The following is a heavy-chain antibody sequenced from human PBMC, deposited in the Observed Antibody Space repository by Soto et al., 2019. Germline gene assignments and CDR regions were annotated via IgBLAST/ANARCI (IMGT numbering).Heavy chain of an antibody. CDR1: GFTFSNYG. V-gene: IGHV3-30*03. CDR2: VSYDAANK. J-gene: IGHJ4*02. Sequence: QVQLVESGGDVVQPGSSLRLACAASGFTFSNYGMHWVRQAPGKGLEWVAYVSYDAANKYYADSVRGRFTISRDNSENTLHLQMDSLSGADSALYFCASGTSFDHWGQGTPVSVSS. CDR3: ASGTSFDH.